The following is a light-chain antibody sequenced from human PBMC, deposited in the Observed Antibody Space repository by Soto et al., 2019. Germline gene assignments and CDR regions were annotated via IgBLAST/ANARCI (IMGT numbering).Light chain of an antibody. CDR3: RSFAGNNNLV. CDR1: SSDVGGYNY. CDR2: EVS. J-gene: IGLJ2*01. Sequence: QSVLTQPPSASGSPGQSVTISCTGTSSDVGGYNYVSWYQQHPGKAPKLMISEVSKRPSGVPDRCSGSKSGNTASLAVSGLQAEDEADYYCRSFAGNNNLVFGGGTKLTVL. V-gene: IGLV2-8*01.